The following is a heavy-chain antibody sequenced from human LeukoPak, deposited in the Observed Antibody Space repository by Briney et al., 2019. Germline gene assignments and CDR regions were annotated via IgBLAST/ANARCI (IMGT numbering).Heavy chain of an antibody. J-gene: IGHJ3*02. V-gene: IGHV1-46*01. Sequence: ASVKVSCKASGYTFTSYYMHWVRQAPGQGLEWMGIINPSGGSTSYAQKFQGRVTMTRDMSTSTVYMELSSLRSEDTAVYCCARRIDYYDSSGPGAFDIWGQGTMVTVSS. CDR3: ARRIDYYDSSGPGAFDI. CDR1: GYTFTSYY. D-gene: IGHD3-22*01. CDR2: INPSGGST.